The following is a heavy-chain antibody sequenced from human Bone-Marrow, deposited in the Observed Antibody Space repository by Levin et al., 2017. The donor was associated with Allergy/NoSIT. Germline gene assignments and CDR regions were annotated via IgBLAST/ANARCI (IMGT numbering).Heavy chain of an antibody. J-gene: IGHJ4*02. V-gene: IGHV3-30-3*01. D-gene: IGHD1-1*01. CDR3: ARARAHGDNIFDY. CDR1: GFIFSSYS. CDR2: ISYAESNK. Sequence: GSLKISCAASGFIFSSYSMHWVRQAPGKGLEWVAVISYAESNKYYGDSVKGRFTIARDNSKNTLYLQLSSLRVEDTAVYYCARARAHGDNIFDYWGQGTLVTVSS.